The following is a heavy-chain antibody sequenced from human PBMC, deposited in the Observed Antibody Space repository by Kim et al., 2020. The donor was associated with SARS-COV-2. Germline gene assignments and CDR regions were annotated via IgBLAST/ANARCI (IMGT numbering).Heavy chain of an antibody. J-gene: IGHJ4*02. D-gene: IGHD1-26*01. V-gene: IGHV1-69*01. Sequence: NYAQKFQGRVTITADESTSTAYMELSSLRSEDTAVYYCARGIVGATTFDYWGQGTLVTVSS. CDR3: ARGIVGATTFDY.